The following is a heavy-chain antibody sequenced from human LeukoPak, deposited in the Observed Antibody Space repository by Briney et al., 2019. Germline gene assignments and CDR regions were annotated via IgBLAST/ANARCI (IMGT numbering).Heavy chain of an antibody. CDR3: ARTKEMATISYFDS. V-gene: IGHV3-48*03. D-gene: IGHD5-24*01. CDR2: IDSSGSTI. CDR1: GFTFSSDA. Sequence: GGSLRLSCAASGFTFSSDAMSWVRQAPGKGLEWVSYIDSSGSTIHYADSVKGRFTISRDNAKNSLYLQMNSLRAEDTAVYYCARTKEMATISYFDSWGQGTLVTVSS. J-gene: IGHJ4*02.